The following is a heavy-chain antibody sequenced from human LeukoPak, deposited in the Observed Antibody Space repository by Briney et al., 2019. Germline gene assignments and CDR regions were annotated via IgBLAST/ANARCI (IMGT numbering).Heavy chain of an antibody. CDR1: GGTFSSYA. V-gene: IGHV1-69*01. J-gene: IGHJ6*02. CDR2: IIPIFGTA. D-gene: IGHD6-19*01. Sequence: GASVKVSCTASGGTFSSYAISWVRQAPGQGLEWMGGIIPIFGTANYAQKFQGRVTITADESTSTAYMELSSLRSEDTAVYYCARDLSAARQWLPDQDYYYYGMDVWGQGTTVTVSS. CDR3: ARDLSAARQWLPDQDYYYYGMDV.